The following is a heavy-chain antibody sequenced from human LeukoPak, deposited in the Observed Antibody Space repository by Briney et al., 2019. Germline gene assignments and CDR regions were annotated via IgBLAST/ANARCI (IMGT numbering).Heavy chain of an antibody. CDR2: INQRRNT. V-gene: IGHV4-34*01. J-gene: IGHJ2*01. CDR1: GESFSGYS. Sequence: PSETLSLTCVVYGESFSGYSWSWIRQPPGKGLEWIGEINQRRNTNYNPSLKSRVTISIDTSKNQFSLKLSSVTAADTAVYYCARNGWQAWYFDLWGRGTLVTVSS. D-gene: IGHD6-19*01. CDR3: ARNGWQAWYFDL.